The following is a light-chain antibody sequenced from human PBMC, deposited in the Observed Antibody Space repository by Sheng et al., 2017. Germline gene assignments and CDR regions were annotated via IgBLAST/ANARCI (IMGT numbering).Light chain of an antibody. J-gene: IGKJ3*01. V-gene: IGKV1-33*01. CDR2: DAS. CDR1: QDINNY. Sequence: DIQMTQSPSFLPTSVGDRVTITCQASQDINNYLNWYQQKPGEAPKLLIDDASNLQEGVPSRFTGRGSGTHFTLTINNVQPEDFATYYCQHYDTFPFTFGPWDHTGYQT. CDR3: QHYDTFPFT.